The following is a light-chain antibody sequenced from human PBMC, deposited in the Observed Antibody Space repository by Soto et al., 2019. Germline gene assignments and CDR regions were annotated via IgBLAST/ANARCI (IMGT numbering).Light chain of an antibody. CDR1: QSPLHSDGNTY. Sequence: DIVITPNPIFSTVTLGKAASHFFRSSQSPLHSDGNTYLSWFQQRPGQPPRLLIYKVSDRFSGVPDRFSGSGAGTDFTLTISRVEAEDVGIYYCMQATQSHWTFGQGTKVDIK. V-gene: IGKV2-24*01. CDR3: MQATQSHWT. CDR2: KVS. J-gene: IGKJ1*01.